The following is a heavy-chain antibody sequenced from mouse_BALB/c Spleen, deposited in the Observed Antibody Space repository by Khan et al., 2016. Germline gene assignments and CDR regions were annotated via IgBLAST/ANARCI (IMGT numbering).Heavy chain of an antibody. V-gene: IGHV14-3*02. J-gene: IGHJ3*01. CDR2: IDPANGNT. CDR1: GFNIKDTY. Sequence: VQLQQSGAELVKPGASVKLSCTVSGFNIKDTYMHWVNQRPEQGQEWIGRIDPANGNTKYDPKFQDKATITADTSSNTAYLQLSSLTSEDTAVSYCSRGVYDYEFAYWGQGTLVTVSA. CDR3: SRGVYDYEFAY. D-gene: IGHD2-4*01.